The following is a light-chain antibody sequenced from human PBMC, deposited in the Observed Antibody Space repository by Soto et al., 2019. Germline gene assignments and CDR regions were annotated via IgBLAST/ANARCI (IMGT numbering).Light chain of an antibody. CDR3: QQSYRSPYT. CDR2: AAS. CDR1: ESISSY. V-gene: IGKV1-39*01. Sequence: DIQMTQSPSSLSASVGDRVTITCRASESISSYLNWYQQKPGKAPKLLIYAASSLQSGVPSRFSGSGSGTDFTLAISRLQPEDFATYYCQQSYRSPYTFGQGTNLEIK. J-gene: IGKJ2*01.